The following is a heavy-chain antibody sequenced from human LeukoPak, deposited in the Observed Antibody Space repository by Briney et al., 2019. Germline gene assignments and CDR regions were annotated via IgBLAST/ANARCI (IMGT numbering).Heavy chain of an antibody. CDR3: ARLFWYSRFDP. J-gene: IGHJ5*02. CDR1: GGSISSSSYY. D-gene: IGHD6-13*01. V-gene: IGHV4-61*05. Sequence: ASETLSLTCTVSGGSISSSSYYWSWIRQPPGKGLEWIGYIYTSGSTNYNPSLKSRVTISVDTSKNQFSLKLSSVTAADTAVYYCARLFWYSRFDPWGQGTLVTVSS. CDR2: IYTSGST.